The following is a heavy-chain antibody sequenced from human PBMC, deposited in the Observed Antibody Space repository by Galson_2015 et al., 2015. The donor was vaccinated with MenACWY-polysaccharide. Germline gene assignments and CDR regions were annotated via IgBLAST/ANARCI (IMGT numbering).Heavy chain of an antibody. Sequence: SLRLSCAASGSRFSGSSMHWVRQAPGKGLEWVAVIQYDGTNKVYADSVKGRFTVSRDNSKNTLFLEMNTLGVDDTAMYYCAREGSRIVFHAFDIWGQGTMVTVSP. CDR1: GSRFSGSS. D-gene: IGHD2-2*01. CDR2: IQYDGTNK. V-gene: IGHV3-33*01. CDR3: AREGSRIVFHAFDI. J-gene: IGHJ3*02.